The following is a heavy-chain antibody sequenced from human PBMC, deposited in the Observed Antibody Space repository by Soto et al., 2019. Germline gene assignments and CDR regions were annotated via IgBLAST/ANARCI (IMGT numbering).Heavy chain of an antibody. CDR2: IYHSGST. J-gene: IGHJ6*02. CDR3: ARDREAGYNFYYGMDV. Sequence: SETLSLTCAVSGGSISSGGYSWSWIRQPPGKGLEWIGYIYHSGSTYYNPSLKSRVTISVDRSKNQFSLRLASVTAADTAIYYCARDREAGYNFYYGMDVWGQGTTVTVSS. D-gene: IGHD6-19*01. CDR1: GGSISSGGYS. V-gene: IGHV4-30-2*01.